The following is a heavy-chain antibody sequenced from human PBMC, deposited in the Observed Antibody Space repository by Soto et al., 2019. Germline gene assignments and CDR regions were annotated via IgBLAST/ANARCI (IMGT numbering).Heavy chain of an antibody. J-gene: IGHJ6*02. D-gene: IGHD1-1*01. Sequence: QVQLVESGGGVVQPGTSLRLSCAASGFTFSNYGMHWVRQTPGKGLEWVALILYDGSNKYYADSVNGRFTISRDNSKNTLYLQVSSLRAEDTAVYYCAKSRDAYNFYFYYGMDVWGQGTSVTVSS. CDR3: AKSRDAYNFYFYYGMDV. CDR2: ILYDGSNK. CDR1: GFTFSNYG. V-gene: IGHV3-30*18.